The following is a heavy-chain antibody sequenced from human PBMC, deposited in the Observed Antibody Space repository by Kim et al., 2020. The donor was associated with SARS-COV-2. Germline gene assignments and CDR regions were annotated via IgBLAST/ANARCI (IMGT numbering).Heavy chain of an antibody. D-gene: IGHD3-9*01. CDR1: GFTFSSYE. CDR3: ARDHGTRYPDYGMDV. V-gene: IGHV3-48*03. Sequence: GGSLRLSCAASGFTFSSYEMNWVRQAPGKGLEWVSYISSSGSTIYYADSVKGRFTISRDNAKNSLYLQMNSLRAEDTAVYYCARDHGTRYPDYGMDVWGQGTTVTVSS. CDR2: ISSSGSTI. J-gene: IGHJ6*02.